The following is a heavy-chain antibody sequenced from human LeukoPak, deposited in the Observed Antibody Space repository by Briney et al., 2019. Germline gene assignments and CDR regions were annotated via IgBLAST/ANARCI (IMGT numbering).Heavy chain of an antibody. V-gene: IGHV4-34*01. J-gene: IGHJ4*02. Sequence: NSSETLSLTCAVYGGSFSGYYWSWIRQPPGKGLEWIGEINHSGGTNYNPSLKSRVTISVDTSKNQFSLKLSSVTAADTAVYYCASPGSIAAAGWGQGTLVTVSS. CDR2: INHSGGT. CDR3: ASPGSIAAAG. CDR1: GGSFSGYY. D-gene: IGHD6-13*01.